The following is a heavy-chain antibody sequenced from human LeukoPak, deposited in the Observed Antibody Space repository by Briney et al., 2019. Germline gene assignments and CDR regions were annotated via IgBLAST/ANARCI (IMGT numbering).Heavy chain of an antibody. CDR3: ARDGTPFYYYMDV. CDR2: ISYDGSNK. V-gene: IGHV3-30-3*01. J-gene: IGHJ6*03. D-gene: IGHD1-7*01. Sequence: PGGSLRLSCAASGFTFSSYAMHWVRQAPGKGLEWVAVISYDGSNKYYADSVKGRFTISRDNSKNTLYLQMNSLRAEDTAVYYCARDGTPFYYYMDVWGKGTTVTVSS. CDR1: GFTFSSYA.